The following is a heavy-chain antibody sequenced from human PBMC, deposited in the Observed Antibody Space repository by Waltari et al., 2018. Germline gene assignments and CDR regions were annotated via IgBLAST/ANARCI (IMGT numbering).Heavy chain of an antibody. CDR2: IYHSGST. Sequence: QVQLQESGPGLVKPSETLSLTCAVSGYSISSGYYWGWLRQPPGKGLEWIGSIYHSGSTYYNPSLKSRVTISVDTSKNQFSLKLSSVTAADTAVYYCARSDGPVTTPYYFDYWGQGTLVTVSS. D-gene: IGHD4-17*01. V-gene: IGHV4-38-2*01. CDR3: ARSDGPVTTPYYFDY. J-gene: IGHJ4*02. CDR1: GYSISSGYY.